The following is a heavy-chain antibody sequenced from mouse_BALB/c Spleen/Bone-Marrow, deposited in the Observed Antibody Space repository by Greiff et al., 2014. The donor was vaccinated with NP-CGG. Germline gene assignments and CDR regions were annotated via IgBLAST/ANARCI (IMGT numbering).Heavy chain of an antibody. CDR1: GYTLTSYV. J-gene: IGHJ3*01. Sequence: EVQLQQSGPELVKPGASVKMSCKASGYTLTSYVMHWVKQKPGQGLEWIGYINPYNDGTKYNEKFKGKATLTSDKSSSTAYMELSSLTSEDSAVYYCAREGSTMITTEAWFAYWGQGTLVTVSA. D-gene: IGHD2-4*01. V-gene: IGHV1-14*01. CDR3: AREGSTMITTEAWFAY. CDR2: INPYNDGT.